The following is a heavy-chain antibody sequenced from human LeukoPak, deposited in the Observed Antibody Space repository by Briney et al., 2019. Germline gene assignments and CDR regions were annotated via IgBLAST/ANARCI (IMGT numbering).Heavy chain of an antibody. CDR1: GFTFSNYA. D-gene: IGHD6-19*01. V-gene: IGHV3-23*01. Sequence: PGGSLRLSCAASGFTFSNYAMNWVRQAPGRGLEWVSAINPSGGSTYYADSVKGRFTISRDNAKNSLYLQMNSLRAEDTAVYYCARDRQWLYYWGQGTLVTVSS. CDR3: ARDRQWLYY. CDR2: INPSGGST. J-gene: IGHJ4*02.